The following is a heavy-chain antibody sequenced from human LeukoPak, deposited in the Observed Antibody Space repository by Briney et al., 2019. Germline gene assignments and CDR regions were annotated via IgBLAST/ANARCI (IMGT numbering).Heavy chain of an antibody. CDR3: AKGGDGRYYSHADC. D-gene: IGHD2-15*01. V-gene: IGHV3-23*01. CDR1: GFTFSSYT. CDR2: IGGSASGT. J-gene: IGHJ4*02. Sequence: GGSLRLSCAASGFTFSSYTMTWVRQAPGKGLEWVSTIGGSASGTFYADSVKGRFTISRDNSKNTLYLQMNSLRAEDTAVYYCAKGGDGRYYSHADCWGQGTLVTVSS.